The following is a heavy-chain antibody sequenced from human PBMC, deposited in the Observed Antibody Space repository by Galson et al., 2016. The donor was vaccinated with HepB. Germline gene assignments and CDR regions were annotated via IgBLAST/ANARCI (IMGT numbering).Heavy chain of an antibody. V-gene: IGHV1-18*01. CDR2: ISPYNGNT. J-gene: IGHJ6*02. Sequence: SVKVSCKASGGNFKYFAINWVRRAPGQGLEWMGWISPYNGNTDFAQKFQGRVSMTTDTSTSTAYMELRSLTSDDTAVYYCARQGPAAKWSDFYYYGMDVWGQGTTVTVSS. CDR3: ARQGPAAKWSDFYYYGMDV. CDR1: GGNFKYFA. D-gene: IGHD2-2*01.